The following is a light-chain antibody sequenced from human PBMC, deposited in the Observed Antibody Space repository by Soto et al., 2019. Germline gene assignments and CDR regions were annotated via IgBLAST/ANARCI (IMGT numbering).Light chain of an antibody. V-gene: IGKV1-27*01. CDR2: EAS. CDR1: QGINHF. J-gene: IGKJ3*01. Sequence: DIQMTQSPSSLSASLGDRITFTCRASQGINHFLAWYQQKPGKVPQLLIYEASTLQSGVPSRFSGSGSGTEFTLTISGLQPEDVATYFCQKYDRAPFTFGPGTKVDIK. CDR3: QKYDRAPFT.